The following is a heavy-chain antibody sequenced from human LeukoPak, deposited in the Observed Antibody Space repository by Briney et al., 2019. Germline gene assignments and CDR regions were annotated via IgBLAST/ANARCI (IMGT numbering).Heavy chain of an antibody. CDR3: ARVLGYGSGGSCYTPAFDY. J-gene: IGHJ4*02. CDR1: GFTFSSYA. V-gene: IGHV3-23*01. Sequence: GGSLRLSCAASGFTFSSYAMSWVRQAPGKGLEWVSAISGSGGSTYYADSVKGRFTISRDNSKNTLYLQMNSLRAEDTAVYYCARVLGYGSGGSCYTPAFDYWGQGTLVTVSS. CDR2: ISGSGGST. D-gene: IGHD2-15*01.